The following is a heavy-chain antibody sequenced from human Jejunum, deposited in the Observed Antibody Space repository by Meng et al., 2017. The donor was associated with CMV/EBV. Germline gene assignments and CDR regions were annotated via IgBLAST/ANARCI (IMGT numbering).Heavy chain of an antibody. J-gene: IGHJ4*02. D-gene: IGHD6-13*01. CDR3: AKDGSRSSSWQRFDS. CDR1: YG. Sequence: YGMSGVRQAPGRGLEWVAGFGGVGGATFYADSVEGRFSVSRDNSMNVLYLQMNSLGAEDTAVYYCAKDGSRSSSWQRFDSWGPGTRVTVSS. V-gene: IGHV3-23*01. CDR2: FGGVGGAT.